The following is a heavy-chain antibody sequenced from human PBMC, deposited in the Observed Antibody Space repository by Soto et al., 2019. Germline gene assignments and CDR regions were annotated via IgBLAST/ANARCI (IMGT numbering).Heavy chain of an antibody. D-gene: IGHD2-15*01. CDR3: AREMGRYCSGGSCRIPRGESAY. V-gene: IGHV3-30-3*01. J-gene: IGHJ4*02. CDR2: ISYDGGNK. CDR1: GFTFSSYA. Sequence: QVQLVESGGGVVQPGRSLRLSGAASGFTFSSYARHGVGQAPGKGLEGVAVISYDGGNKYNADSVKGRFTISRDNAKNTLYLQMNSLRAEDTAVYYCAREMGRYCSGGSCRIPRGESAYWGQGTLVTVSS.